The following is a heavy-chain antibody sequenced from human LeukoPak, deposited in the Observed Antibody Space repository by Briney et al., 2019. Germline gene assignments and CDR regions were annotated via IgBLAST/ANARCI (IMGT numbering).Heavy chain of an antibody. D-gene: IGHD4-17*01. CDR2: IRYDGSKK. J-gene: IGHJ4*02. CDR1: AFTFSRYG. Sequence: HAGGSLRLSCAASAFTFSRYGMHWVRQAPGKGLEWVAFIRYDGSKKYYADSVKGRFTISRDNSKNTLYLQMNSLRAEDTAVYYCAKEIWPTVTTPGWTYFDYWGQGALVTVSS. CDR3: AKEIWPTVTTPGWTYFDY. V-gene: IGHV3-30*02.